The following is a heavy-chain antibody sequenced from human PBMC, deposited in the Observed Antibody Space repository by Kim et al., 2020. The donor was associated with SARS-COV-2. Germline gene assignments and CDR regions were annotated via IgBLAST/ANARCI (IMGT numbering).Heavy chain of an antibody. J-gene: IGHJ3*02. CDR1: GGSISSSSYY. CDR3: ARLRRLSELAFDI. Sequence: SETLSLTCTVSGGSISSSSYYWGWIRQPPGKGLEWIGSIYYSGSTYYNPSLKSRVTISVDTSKNQFSLKLSSVTAADTAVYYCARLRRLSELAFDIWGQGTMVTVSS. CDR2: IYYSGST. D-gene: IGHD1-1*01. V-gene: IGHV4-39*01.